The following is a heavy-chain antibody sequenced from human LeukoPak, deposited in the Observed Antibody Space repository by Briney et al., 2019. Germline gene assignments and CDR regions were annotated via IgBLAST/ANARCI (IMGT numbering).Heavy chain of an antibody. V-gene: IGHV3-48*02. D-gene: IGHD4-23*01. J-gene: IGHJ4*02. CDR1: GFTFSTYS. CDR3: ARHDYGANSGDY. CDR2: TGTSTSTI. Sequence: PGGSLRLSCAASGFTFSTYSMNWVRQAPGKGLEWVSYTGTSTSTIYYADSVKGRFTISRDNAKNSLYLQMNSLRDEDTAVYYCARHDYGANSGDYWGQGTLVTVSS.